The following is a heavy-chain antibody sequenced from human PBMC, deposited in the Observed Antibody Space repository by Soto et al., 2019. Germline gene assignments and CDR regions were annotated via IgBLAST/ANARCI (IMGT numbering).Heavy chain of an antibody. CDR1: WGSLRDYY. Sequence: PSETPSLPCVFYWGSLRDYYWSWIRQRPGEGLKWIGEINHTGSTNSNPSLKSRATISVDTSKNQFSLKLSSVTAADTAVYYCARVPRITMVRGVIYSSFFDYWGQGTLVTVSS. D-gene: IGHD3-10*01. V-gene: IGHV4-34*01. CDR2: INHTGST. CDR3: ARVPRITMVRGVIYSSFFDY. J-gene: IGHJ4*02.